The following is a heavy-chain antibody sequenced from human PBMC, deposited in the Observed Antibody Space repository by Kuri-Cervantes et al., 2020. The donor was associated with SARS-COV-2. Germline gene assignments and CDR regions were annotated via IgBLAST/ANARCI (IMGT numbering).Heavy chain of an antibody. D-gene: IGHD3-10*01. J-gene: IGHJ6*03. V-gene: IGHV3-13*03. CDR3: AKDGYYGSGSPNTYYYYYMDV. CDR1: GFTFSSYD. CDR2: IGTAGDT. Sequence: GGSLRLSCAACGFTFSSYDMHWVRQATGKGLEWVSAIGTAGDTYYPGSVKGQFTISRDNSKNSLYLQMNSLRTEDTALYYCAKDGYYGSGSPNTYYYYYMDVWGKGTTVTVSS.